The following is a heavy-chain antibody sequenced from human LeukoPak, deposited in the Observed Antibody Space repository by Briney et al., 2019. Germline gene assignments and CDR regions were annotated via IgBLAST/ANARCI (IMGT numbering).Heavy chain of an antibody. CDR1: GFTFSSYW. D-gene: IGHD2-15*01. CDR2: IKQDGSEK. V-gene: IGHV3-7*01. CDR3: ARAQKAVVVVAATDDAFDI. Sequence: GGSLRLSCAASGFTFSSYWMSWVRQAPGKGLEWVANIKQDGSEKYYVDSVKGRFTIPRDNAKNPLYLQMNSLRAEDTAVYYCARAQKAVVVVAATDDAFDIWGQGTMVTVSS. J-gene: IGHJ3*02.